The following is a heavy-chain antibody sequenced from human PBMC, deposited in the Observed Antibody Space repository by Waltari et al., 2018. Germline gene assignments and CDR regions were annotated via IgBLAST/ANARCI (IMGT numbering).Heavy chain of an antibody. CDR3: ARVAAAGIGDAFDI. J-gene: IGHJ3*02. D-gene: IGHD6-13*01. V-gene: IGHV2-70*15. Sequence: QVTLRESGPALVKPTQTLTLTCTFPGFSPSTSGMCVSWIRQPPGKALEWLARIDWDDDKYYSTSLKTRLTISKDTSKNQVVLTMTNMDPVDTATYYCARVAAAGIGDAFDIWGQGTMVTVSS. CDR2: IDWDDDK. CDR1: GFSPSTSGMC.